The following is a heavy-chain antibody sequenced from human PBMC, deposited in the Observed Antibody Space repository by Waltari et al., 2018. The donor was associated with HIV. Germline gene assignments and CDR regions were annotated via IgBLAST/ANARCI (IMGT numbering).Heavy chain of an antibody. Sequence: QVQVQESGPGLVKPSETLSLTCTVSGAPISGYYWSWIRQSAGGGLEWIGRVYTSGTLNYNPHLKSRVTMSRDTSKNQFSLKLTSVTAADTATYYCAGRDYWGQGILVTVSS. CDR1: GAPISGYY. V-gene: IGHV4-4*07. CDR3: AGRDY. CDR2: VYTSGTL. J-gene: IGHJ4*02.